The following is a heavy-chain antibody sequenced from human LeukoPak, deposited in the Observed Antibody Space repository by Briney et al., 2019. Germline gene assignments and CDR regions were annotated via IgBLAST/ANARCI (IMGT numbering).Heavy chain of an antibody. CDR3: ARGEQWPHYYYYMDV. V-gene: IGHV3-30*02. CDR1: GFTFSSYG. J-gene: IGHJ6*03. D-gene: IGHD6-19*01. CDR2: IRYDGSNK. Sequence: GGSLRLSCAASGFTFSSYGMHWVRRAPGKGLEWVAFIRYDGSNKYYADSVKGRFTISRDNSKNTLYLQMNSLRAEDTAVYYCARGEQWPHYYYYMDVWGKGTTVTISS.